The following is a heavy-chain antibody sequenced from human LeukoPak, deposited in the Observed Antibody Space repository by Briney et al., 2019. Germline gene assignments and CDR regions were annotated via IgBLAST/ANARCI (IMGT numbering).Heavy chain of an antibody. CDR3: ARLAEDGFDP. CDR1: GGSISSYY. V-gene: IGHV4-59*01. CDR2: TYYSGST. Sequence: SETLSLTCTVSGGSISSYYWSWIRQPPGKGLEWIGYTYYSGSTNYNPSLKSRVTISVDTSKNQFSLKLSSVTAADTAVYYCARLAEDGFDPWGQGTLVTVSS. J-gene: IGHJ5*02.